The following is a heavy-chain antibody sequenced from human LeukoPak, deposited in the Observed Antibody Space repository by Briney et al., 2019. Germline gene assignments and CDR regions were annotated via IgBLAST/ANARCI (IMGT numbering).Heavy chain of an antibody. CDR2: INHSGST. CDR1: GGSFSGYY. V-gene: IGHV4-34*01. Sequence: SETLSLTCAVYGGSFSGYYWSWIRQPPGKGLGWIGEINHSGSTNYNPSLKSRVTISVDTSKNQFSLKLSSVTAADTAVYYCARGLVVDYWGQGTLVTVSS. D-gene: IGHD2-2*01. CDR3: ARGLVVDY. J-gene: IGHJ4*02.